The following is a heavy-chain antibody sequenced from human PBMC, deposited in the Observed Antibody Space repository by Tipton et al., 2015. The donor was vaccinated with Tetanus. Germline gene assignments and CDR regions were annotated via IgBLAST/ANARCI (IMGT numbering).Heavy chain of an antibody. CDR1: GGSISGYY. J-gene: IGHJ4*02. V-gene: IGHV4-59*01. CDR3: ARGLIDDFLGSRIYFDS. D-gene: IGHD3-16*01. CDR2: IFYSGNS. Sequence: TLSLTCTVSGGSISGYYWSWIRQPPGKGLEWIGDIFYSGNSIPNPSFRSRVTMSADTSRTLFSLTLMSVTAADTAVYFCARGLIDDFLGSRIYFDSWGPGTLVTVSS.